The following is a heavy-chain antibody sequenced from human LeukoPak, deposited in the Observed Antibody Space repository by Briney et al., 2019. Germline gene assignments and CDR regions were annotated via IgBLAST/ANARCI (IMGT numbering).Heavy chain of an antibody. V-gene: IGHV3-64*01. CDR3: ARGYDFWSGYWSHSDY. J-gene: IGHJ4*02. CDR1: GFTSSSYA. CDR2: ISSNGGST. D-gene: IGHD3-3*01. Sequence: GGSLRLSCAASGFTSSSYAMHWVRQAPGKGLECVSAISSNGGSTYYANSVKGRFTISRDNSKSTLYLQMGSLRAEDMAVYYCARGYDFWSGYWSHSDYWGQGTLVTVSS.